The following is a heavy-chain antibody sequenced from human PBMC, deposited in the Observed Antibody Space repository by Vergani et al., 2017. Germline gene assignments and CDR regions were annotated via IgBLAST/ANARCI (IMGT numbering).Heavy chain of an antibody. CDR2: IYPGDSDT. Sequence: EVQLVQSGAEVKKPGESLKISCKGSGYSFTSYWIGWVRQMPGKGLEWMGIIYPGDSDTRYSPSFQGQVTISADKSSSTAYLQWSSLKASDTAMYYCARQRAGVVVPTNWFDPWGQGTLVTVSS. V-gene: IGHV5-51*01. J-gene: IGHJ5*02. D-gene: IGHD2-2*01. CDR3: ARQRAGVVVPTNWFDP. CDR1: GYSFTSYW.